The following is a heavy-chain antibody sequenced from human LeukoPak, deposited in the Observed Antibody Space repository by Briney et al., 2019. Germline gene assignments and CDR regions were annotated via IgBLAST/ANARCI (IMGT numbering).Heavy chain of an antibody. CDR2: INNDGSTT. CDR3: ARGGPYNYDRTNDY. CDR1: GFTFSSYR. Sequence: GGSLRLSCAASGFTFSSYRMSWVRQVPGKGLVWVSHINNDGSTTNYADSVKGRFTISRDNAKNTLYLQMNSLRVEDTAVYYCARGGPYNYDRTNDYWGQGTLVTVSS. D-gene: IGHD1-1*01. J-gene: IGHJ4*02. V-gene: IGHV3-74*01.